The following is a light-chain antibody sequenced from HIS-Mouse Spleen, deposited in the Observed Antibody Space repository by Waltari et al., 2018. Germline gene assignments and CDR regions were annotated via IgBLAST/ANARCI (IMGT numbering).Light chain of an antibody. J-gene: IGLJ1*01. CDR3: SSYAGSNNSLYV. CDR1: SSDVGGSNL. V-gene: IGLV2-8*01. Sequence: QSALTQPPSASGSPGQSVTISCPGPSSDVGGSNLFPWYQQHPGKAPKLMIYEVSKRPSGVPDRFSGSKSGNTASLTVSGLQAEDEADYYCSSYAGSNNSLYVFGTGTKVTVL. CDR2: EVS.